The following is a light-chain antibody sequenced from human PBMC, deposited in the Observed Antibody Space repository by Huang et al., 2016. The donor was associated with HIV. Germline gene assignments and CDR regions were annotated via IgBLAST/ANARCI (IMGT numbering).Light chain of an antibody. J-gene: IGKJ1*01. V-gene: IGKV3-20*01. CDR3: QQYDSSPVT. CDR1: QSVSSGY. Sequence: EIVLTQSPGTLSLSPGERATLSCRASQSVSSGYLAWYQKRPGQAHRLLIFGVSTRATGIPDRFSGSGSGTDFTLTISRLEPEDFAVYYCQQYDSSPVTFGQGTKVEIK. CDR2: GVS.